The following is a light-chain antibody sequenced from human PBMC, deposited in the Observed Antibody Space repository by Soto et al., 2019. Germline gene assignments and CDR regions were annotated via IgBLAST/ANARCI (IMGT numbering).Light chain of an antibody. Sequence: QSVLTQPRSVSGSPGQSVTISCTGTSNDVGGYNFVSWYQQHPGKVPKLFIYDVSRRPSGVPDRFSGSKSGNTASLTISGLKAEDEAYYYCSSYAGSYTVVFGGGTKLTVL. J-gene: IGLJ2*01. CDR3: SSYAGSYTVV. CDR1: SNDVGGYNF. V-gene: IGLV2-11*01. CDR2: DVS.